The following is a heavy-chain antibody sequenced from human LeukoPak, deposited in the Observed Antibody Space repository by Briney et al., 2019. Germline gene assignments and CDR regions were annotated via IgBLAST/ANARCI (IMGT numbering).Heavy chain of an antibody. CDR3: AKGVAVAGDLDY. CDR1: GFTFSSYG. D-gene: IGHD6-19*01. Sequence: GGSLRLSCAASGFTFSSYGMHWVRQAPGKGLERVAFIRYDGSNKYYADSVKGRFTISRDNSKNTLYLQINSLRAEDTAVYYCAKGVAVAGDLDYWGQGTLVTVSS. V-gene: IGHV3-30*02. CDR2: IRYDGSNK. J-gene: IGHJ4*02.